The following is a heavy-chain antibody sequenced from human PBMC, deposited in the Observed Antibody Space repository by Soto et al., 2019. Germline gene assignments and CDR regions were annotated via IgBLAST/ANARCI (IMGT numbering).Heavy chain of an antibody. CDR3: ARDYTPLRPYFDWLLSHYYYGMDV. J-gene: IGHJ6*02. CDR2: IKQDGSEK. D-gene: IGHD3-9*01. V-gene: IGHV3-7*05. Sequence: EVQLVESGGGLVQPGGSLRLSCAASGFTFSSYWMSWVRQAPGKGLKWVANIKQDGSEKYYVDSVKGRFTISRDNAKNSLYLQMNSLRAEDTAVYYCARDYTPLRPYFDWLLSHYYYGMDVWGQGTTVTVSS. CDR1: GFTFSSYW.